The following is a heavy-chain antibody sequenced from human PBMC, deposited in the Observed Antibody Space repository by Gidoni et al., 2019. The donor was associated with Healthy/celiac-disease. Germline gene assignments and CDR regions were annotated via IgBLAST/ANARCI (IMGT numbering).Heavy chain of an antibody. D-gene: IGHD2-2*02. CDR3: ARDSGSPAAIWGGAFDV. CDR2: ISYDVSNK. Sequence: QVQLVESGGGVVQPGRSLRLSCAASGFPFSSFAMHWVRQAPGKGLEWVAVISYDVSNKYYADSVKGRFTISRDTSKNTLYLQMNSLRAEDTAVYYCARDSGSPAAIWGGAFDVWGQGTMVTVSS. J-gene: IGHJ3*01. CDR1: GFPFSSFA. V-gene: IGHV3-30*04.